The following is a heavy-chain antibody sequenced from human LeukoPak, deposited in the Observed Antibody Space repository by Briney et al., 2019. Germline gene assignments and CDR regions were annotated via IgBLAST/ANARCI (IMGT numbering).Heavy chain of an antibody. CDR1: GITFSSYA. CDR3: ATGGSGYHRS. Sequence: GGSLRLPCAASGITFSSYAMHWVRQAPGKGLEWVAVISYDGSNKYYADSVKGRFTISRDNSKNTLYLQMNSLRAEDTAVYYCATGGSGYHRSWGQGTLVTVSS. V-gene: IGHV3-30-3*01. D-gene: IGHD3-22*01. CDR2: ISYDGSNK. J-gene: IGHJ1*01.